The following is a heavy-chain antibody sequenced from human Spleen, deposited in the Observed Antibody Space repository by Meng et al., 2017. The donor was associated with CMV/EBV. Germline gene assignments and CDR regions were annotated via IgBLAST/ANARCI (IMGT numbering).Heavy chain of an antibody. CDR1: WYTFSGHY. J-gene: IGHJ5*02. CDR3: ARVIVGYTSRGGFDP. V-gene: IGHV1-2*02. Sequence: SWYTFSGHYIQGVRQAPGQGLEWMGWIRPSSGDTDYAQKFQGRVNLTRDTSISTVYMELSRLTSDDTAVYYCARVIVGYTSRGGFDPWGQGTLVTVSS. D-gene: IGHD2-21*01. CDR2: IRPSSGDT.